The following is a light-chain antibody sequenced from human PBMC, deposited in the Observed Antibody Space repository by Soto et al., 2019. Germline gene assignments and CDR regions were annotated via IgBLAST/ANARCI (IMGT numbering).Light chain of an antibody. V-gene: IGLV1-40*01. CDR3: QSYDSSLSAVV. J-gene: IGLJ2*01. CDR2: GNT. Sequence: QSALTQPPSVSGAPGQRVTISCTGSSSNIGAGYGVHWYQQLPGTAPKLLIYGNTNRPSGAPDRLSGSKSGTSASLAITGLQAEDEADYYCQSYDSSLSAVVFGGGTKLTVL. CDR1: SSNIGAGYG.